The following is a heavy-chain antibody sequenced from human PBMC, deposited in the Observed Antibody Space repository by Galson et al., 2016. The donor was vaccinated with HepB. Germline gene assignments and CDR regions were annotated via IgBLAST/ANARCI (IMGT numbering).Heavy chain of an antibody. V-gene: IGHV3-33*01. CDR3: ARKHVYDWGLDY. CDR2: IWQDGNNK. Sequence: SLRLSCAAPAFTFSSYGMHWVRQAPGKGLEWVALIWQDGNNKYYADSVKGRFTISRDNSKNTLYLQMNSLRAEDTAVYYCARKHVYDWGLDYWGQGTLVTVSS. D-gene: IGHD3-9*01. J-gene: IGHJ4*02. CDR1: AFTFSSYG.